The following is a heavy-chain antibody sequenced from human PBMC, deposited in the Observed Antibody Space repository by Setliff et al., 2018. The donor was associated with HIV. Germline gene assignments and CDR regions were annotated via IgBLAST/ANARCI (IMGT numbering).Heavy chain of an antibody. V-gene: IGHV3-30*18. J-gene: IGHJ4*02. D-gene: IGHD3-9*01. Sequence: PGESLKISCAVSGFSLSSFGMHWVRQPPGEGLEWLAVISSHGKTTYYGDSVKGRFSISRDTSTNTVYLQMNGLRPEDTALYYCAKEGDTSRYSFDYWGQGALVTVSS. CDR1: GFSLSSFG. CDR3: AKEGDTSRYSFDY. CDR2: ISSHGKTT.